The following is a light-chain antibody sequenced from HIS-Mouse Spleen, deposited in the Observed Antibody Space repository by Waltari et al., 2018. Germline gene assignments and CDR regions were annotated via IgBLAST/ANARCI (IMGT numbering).Light chain of an antibody. CDR3: AAWDDSLSGVV. CDR2: RNN. CDR1: RPNLGSNY. Sequence: QPVLTQPPSASGTPGQRVTISCSGSRPNLGSNYLYWYQQLPGTAPKLPIYRNNQRPSGVPDRFSGSKSGTSASLAISGLRSEDEADYYCAAWDDSLSGVVFGGGTKLTVL. J-gene: IGLJ2*01. V-gene: IGLV1-47*01.